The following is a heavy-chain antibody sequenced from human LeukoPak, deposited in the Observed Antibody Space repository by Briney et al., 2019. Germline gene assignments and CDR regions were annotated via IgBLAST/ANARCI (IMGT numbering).Heavy chain of an antibody. CDR2: IYYSGST. CDR3: AGGLWFGELSTYRILDY. Sequence: SETLSLTCTVSGGSISSYYWSWIRQPPGKGLEWIGYIYYSGSTNYNPSLKSRVTISVDTSKNQFSLKLSSVTAADTAVYYCAGGLWFGELSTYRILDYWGQGTLVTVSS. J-gene: IGHJ4*02. D-gene: IGHD3-10*01. CDR1: GGSISSYY. V-gene: IGHV4-59*01.